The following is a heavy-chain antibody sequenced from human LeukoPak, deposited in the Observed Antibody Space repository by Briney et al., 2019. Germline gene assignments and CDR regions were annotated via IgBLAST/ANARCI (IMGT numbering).Heavy chain of an antibody. D-gene: IGHD5-18*01. CDR3: ARVSTWIQLWLIHY. V-gene: IGHV1-2*02. CDR1: GYTFTGYY. Sequence: ASVKVSCKASGYTFTGYYMHWVRQAPGQGLEWMGWINPNSGGTNYAQKFQGRVTMTRDTSISTAYMELSRLRSDDTAVYYCARVSTWIQLWLIHYWGQGTLVTVSS. CDR2: INPNSGGT. J-gene: IGHJ4*02.